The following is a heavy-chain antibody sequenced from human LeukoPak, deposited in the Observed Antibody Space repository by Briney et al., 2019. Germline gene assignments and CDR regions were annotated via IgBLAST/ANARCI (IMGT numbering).Heavy chain of an antibody. J-gene: IGHJ4*02. CDR2: IDTSGNT. CDR3: ARDGYYYDSSPYSIFDY. D-gene: IGHD3-22*01. CDR1: GGSISSYY. V-gene: IGHV4-4*07. Sequence: SETLSLTCTVSGGSISSYYWSWIRQPAGKGLEWIGRIDTSGNTNYKPSLKSRVTMSVDTSKNQFSLKLSSVTAADTAVYYCARDGYYYDSSPYSIFDYWGQGTLVTVSS.